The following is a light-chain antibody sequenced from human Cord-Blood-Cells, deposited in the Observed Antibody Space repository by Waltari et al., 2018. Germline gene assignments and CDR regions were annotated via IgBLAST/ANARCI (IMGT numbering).Light chain of an antibody. J-gene: IGLJ1*01. Sequence: QSALTQPAYVSGSPGQSITISCTGTSSDVWSYNLVSWYQQHPGKAPKLMIYEGSKRRSGVSNRFSGSKSGNTAALTISGLQAEDEADYYCCSYAGSSTYVFGTGTKVTVL. CDR1: SSDVWSYNL. CDR3: CSYAGSSTYV. V-gene: IGLV2-23*01. CDR2: EGS.